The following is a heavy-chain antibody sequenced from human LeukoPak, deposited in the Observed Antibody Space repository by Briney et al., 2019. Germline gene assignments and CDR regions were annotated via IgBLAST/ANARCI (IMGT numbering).Heavy chain of an antibody. CDR3: VRGGMDH. CDR2: ISTSSDTL. J-gene: IGHJ4*02. CDR1: GFTFSSFS. V-gene: IGHV3-48*04. Sequence: GGSLRLSCAASGFTFSSFSMNWVRQTPGKGLEWVSYISTSSDTLYSADSVKGRFSVSRNNAKTSLYLQIDSLRAEDPTVFSLVRGGMDHGGQGALVTVSS. D-gene: IGHD2-15*01.